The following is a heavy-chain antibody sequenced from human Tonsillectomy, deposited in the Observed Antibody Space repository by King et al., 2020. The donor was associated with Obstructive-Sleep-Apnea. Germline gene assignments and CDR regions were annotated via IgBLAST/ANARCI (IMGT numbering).Heavy chain of an antibody. CDR2: ISYDGSNK. CDR1: GFTFSSYA. V-gene: IGHV3-30*04. Sequence: VQLVESGGGVVQPGRSLRLSCAASGFTFSSYAMPWVRQAPGKGLEWVAVISYDGSNKYYADSVKGRFTISRDNSKNTLYLQMNSLRAEDTAVYYCARDSGSYYGAFDIWGQGTMVTVSS. J-gene: IGHJ3*02. D-gene: IGHD1-26*01. CDR3: ARDSGSYYGAFDI.